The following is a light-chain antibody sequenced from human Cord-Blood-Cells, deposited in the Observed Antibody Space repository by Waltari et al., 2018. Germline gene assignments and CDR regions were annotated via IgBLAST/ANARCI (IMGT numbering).Light chain of an antibody. J-gene: IGKJ4*01. Sequence: DIQMTQSPSTLSASVGDRVTITCRASQSISSWLAWYQQKPGKAPKLLIYDASSLESGVPSRFSCSGSGTEFTLTISSLQPDDFATYYCQQYNSPSLTFGGGTKVEIK. CDR3: QQYNSPSLT. CDR1: QSISSW. CDR2: DAS. V-gene: IGKV1-5*01.